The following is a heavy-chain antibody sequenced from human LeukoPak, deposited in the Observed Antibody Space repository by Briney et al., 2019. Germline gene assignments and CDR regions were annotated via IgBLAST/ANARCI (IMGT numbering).Heavy chain of an antibody. CDR3: ARIQYNYYYYGMDV. CDR2: MNPNSGNT. Sequence: GASVKVSCKASGYTFTSYGISWVRQAPGQGLEWMGWMNPNSGNTGYAQKFQGRVTMTRNTSISTAYMELSSLRSEDTAVYYCARIQYNYYYYGMDVWGQGTTVTVSS. V-gene: IGHV1-8*02. J-gene: IGHJ6*02. CDR1: GYTFTSYG. D-gene: IGHD5-18*01.